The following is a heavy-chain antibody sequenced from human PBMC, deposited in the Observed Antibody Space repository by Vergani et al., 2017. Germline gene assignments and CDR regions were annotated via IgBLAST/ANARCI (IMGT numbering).Heavy chain of an antibody. D-gene: IGHD2-2*02. CDR2: ISYDGSNK. V-gene: IGHV3-30*04. Sequence: VQLLESGGGLVQPGRSLRLSCAASGFTFSSYAMHWVRQAPGKGLEWVAVISYDGSNKYYADSVKGRFTISRDNSKNTLYLQMNSLRAEDTAVYYCAKADYCSSTSCYKDLNFDYWGQGTLVIVSS. CDR1: GFTFSSYA. CDR3: AKADYCSSTSCYKDLNFDY. J-gene: IGHJ4*02.